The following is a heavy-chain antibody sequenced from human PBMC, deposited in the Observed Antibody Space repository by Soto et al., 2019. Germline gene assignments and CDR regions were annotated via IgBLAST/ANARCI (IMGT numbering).Heavy chain of an antibody. J-gene: IGHJ5*02. V-gene: IGHV4-59*01. CDR1: CDSITSYY. Sequence: PSETLSLTCTVSCDSITSYYWSWIRQPPGKGLEWIGYIYYMVSTNYNPSLKSRVAISVDTSQNQFSLKLRSVTAADTAVYYCARITRVSDACGQGTLVTVYS. CDR3: ARITRVSDA. CDR2: IYYMVST.